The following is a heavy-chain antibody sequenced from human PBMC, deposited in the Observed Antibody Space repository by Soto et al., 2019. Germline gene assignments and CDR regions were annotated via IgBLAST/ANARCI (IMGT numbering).Heavy chain of an antibody. Sequence: ASVKVSCKASGYTFTIYYIYWVRQAPGQGLEWMGIINPSGDSTSYAQKFQGRLTMTRDTSTTTVYMELSSLRSEDTAVYYCARGPQIIYDFWSGYYRGAFDIWGQGTMVTVSS. D-gene: IGHD3-3*01. CDR2: INPSGDST. J-gene: IGHJ3*02. CDR3: ARGPQIIYDFWSGYYRGAFDI. V-gene: IGHV1-46*01. CDR1: GYTFTIYY.